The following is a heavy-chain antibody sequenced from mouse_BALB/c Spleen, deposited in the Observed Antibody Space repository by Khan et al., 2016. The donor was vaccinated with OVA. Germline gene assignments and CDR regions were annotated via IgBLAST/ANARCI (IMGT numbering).Heavy chain of an antibody. CDR3: ARGRADYYRDDGGAMEY. J-gene: IGHJ4*01. CDR1: GYTFTTAG. V-gene: IGHV9-4*02. CDR2: INTHSGVP. D-gene: IGHD2-14*01. Sequence: QIQLVQSGPELKKPGETVRISCKASGYTFTTAGIQWVQKMPGKGLKWIGWINTHSGVPKYAEDFKGRFAFSLEISVNTAYLQITNHNNEDTATYFCARGRADYYRDDGGAMEYWGQGTSVTVSS.